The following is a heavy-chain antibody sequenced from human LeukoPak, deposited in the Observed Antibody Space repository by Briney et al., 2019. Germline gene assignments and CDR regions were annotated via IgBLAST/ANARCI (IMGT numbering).Heavy chain of an antibody. CDR3: ARLSVGLPADY. V-gene: IGHV4-34*01. CDR2: IHYSGST. D-gene: IGHD1-26*01. J-gene: IGHJ4*02. CDR1: GGSFSGYY. Sequence: PSETLSLTCVVYGGSFSGYYWSWIRQPPGKGLEWIGCIHYSGSTYYNPSLQSRLTISVDTSKSQFSLELNSVTAADTAVYYCARLSVGLPADYWGQGTLVTVSS.